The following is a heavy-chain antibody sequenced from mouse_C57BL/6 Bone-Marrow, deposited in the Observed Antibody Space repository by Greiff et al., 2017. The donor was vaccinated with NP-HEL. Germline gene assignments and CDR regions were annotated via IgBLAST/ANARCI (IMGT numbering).Heavy chain of an antibody. Sequence: EVKLVESGGGLVQPGGSLKLSCAASGFTFSDYGMAWVRQAPRKGPEWVAFISNLAYSIYYADTVTGRFTISRENAKNTLYLEMSSLRSEDTAMYYCARKRSKVYWYFDVWGTGTTVTVSS. CDR3: ARKRSKVYWYFDV. CDR1: GFTFSDYG. CDR2: ISNLAYSI. V-gene: IGHV5-15*01. J-gene: IGHJ1*03. D-gene: IGHD2-10*02.